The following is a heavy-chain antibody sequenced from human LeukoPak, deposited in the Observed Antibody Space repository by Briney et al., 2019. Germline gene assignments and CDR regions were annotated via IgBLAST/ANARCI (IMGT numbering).Heavy chain of an antibody. J-gene: IGHJ4*02. CDR1: GGSISSYY. CDR2: IYYTGST. D-gene: IGHD5-18*01. Sequence: SGTLSLTCTVSGGSISSYYWSWIRQPPGKGLEWIGYIYYTGSTNYNPSLKSRVTISVDTSKNQFSLKLSSVTAADTAVYYCAREERYSYGLTGIVGFDYWGQGTLVTVSS. CDR3: AREERYSYGLTGIVGFDY. V-gene: IGHV4-59*01.